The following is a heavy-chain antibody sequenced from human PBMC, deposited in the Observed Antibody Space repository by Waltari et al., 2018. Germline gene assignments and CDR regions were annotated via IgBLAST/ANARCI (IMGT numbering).Heavy chain of an antibody. CDR3: ARLQVRAARLFDY. CDR2: LYYSGST. V-gene: IGHV4-39*01. Sequence: QLQLQESGPGLVKPSETLSLTCTVSCGPLSRSSSYLGWIRQPPGKWLEWIGSLYYSGSTYYNPSLKSRVTISVDTSKNQFSLKLSSVTAADTAVYYCARLQVRAARLFDYWGQGTLVTVSS. J-gene: IGHJ4*02. D-gene: IGHD6-6*01. CDR1: CGPLSRSSSY.